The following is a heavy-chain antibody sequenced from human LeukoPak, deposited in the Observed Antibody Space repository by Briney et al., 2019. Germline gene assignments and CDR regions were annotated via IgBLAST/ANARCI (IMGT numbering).Heavy chain of an antibody. V-gene: IGHV3-48*01. D-gene: IGHD3-22*01. Sequence: SGGSLRLSCAASGFTFSSYSMNWVRQAPGKGLEWVSYISSSSSTIYYADSVKGRFTISRDNAKNSLYLQMNSLRAEDTAVYYCAKDGRYYDSSGYLAWGQGTLVTVSS. CDR1: GFTFSSYS. J-gene: IGHJ5*02. CDR3: AKDGRYYDSSGYLA. CDR2: ISSSSSTI.